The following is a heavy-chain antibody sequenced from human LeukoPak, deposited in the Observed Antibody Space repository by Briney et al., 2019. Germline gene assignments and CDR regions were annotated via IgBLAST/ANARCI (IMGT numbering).Heavy chain of an antibody. CDR2: VNPNSGIT. V-gene: IGHV1-8*01. J-gene: IGHJ4*02. CDR3: ARARWELRHFDY. Sequence: ASVKVSCKASGYTFISYDINWVRQATGQGLEWMGWVNPNSGITGYAQKFQGRVSMTRNTSIGTAYMELRSLRSDDTAVYYCARARWELRHFDYWGQGTLDTVSS. CDR1: GYTFISYD. D-gene: IGHD1-26*01.